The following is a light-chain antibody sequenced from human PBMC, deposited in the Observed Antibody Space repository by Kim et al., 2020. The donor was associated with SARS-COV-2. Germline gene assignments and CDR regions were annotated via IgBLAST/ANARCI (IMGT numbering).Light chain of an antibody. V-gene: IGLV3-1*01. Sequence: SVSPGQAATCTCSGPKMGDKYVSWYQQKTGQSPLLVIYQDKKRPSVIPERFSGSNSGNTATLTISGAQPLDEADYYCQSWDSSTVVFGGGTQLTVL. CDR2: QDK. CDR1: KMGDKY. J-gene: IGLJ3*02. CDR3: QSWDSSTVV.